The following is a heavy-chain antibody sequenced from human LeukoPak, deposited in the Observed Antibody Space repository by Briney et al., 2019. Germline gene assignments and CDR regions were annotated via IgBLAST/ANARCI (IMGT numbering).Heavy chain of an antibody. CDR1: GGSISSSSYY. CDR2: IYYSGST. CDR3: ARQQYYYGSGSRPDY. J-gene: IGHJ4*02. D-gene: IGHD3-10*01. V-gene: IGHV4-39*01. Sequence: SETLSLTCTVSGGSISSSSYYWGWIRQPPGKGMEWIGSIYYSGSTYYNPSLKSRVTISVDTSKNQFSLKLSSVTAADTAVYYCARQQYYYGSGSRPDYWGQGTLVTVSS.